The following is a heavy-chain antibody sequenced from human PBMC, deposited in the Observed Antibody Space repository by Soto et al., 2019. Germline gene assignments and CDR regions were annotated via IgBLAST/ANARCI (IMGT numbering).Heavy chain of an antibody. CDR1: GYTFTSYA. Sequence: ASVKVSCKASGYTFTSYAMHWVRQAPGQRLEWMGWINAGNGNTKYSQKFQGRVTITRDTSASTAYMELSSLRSEDTAVYYCVSGGGSYDILTGSPDWFDPWGQGTLVTVSS. J-gene: IGHJ5*02. CDR3: VSGGGSYDILTGSPDWFDP. V-gene: IGHV1-3*01. D-gene: IGHD3-9*01. CDR2: INAGNGNT.